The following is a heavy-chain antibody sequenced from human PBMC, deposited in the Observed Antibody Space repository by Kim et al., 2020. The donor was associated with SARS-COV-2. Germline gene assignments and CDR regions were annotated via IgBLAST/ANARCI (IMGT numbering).Heavy chain of an antibody. Sequence: SETLSLTCAVYGGSFSGYYWSWIRQPPGKGLEWIGEINHSGSTNYNPSLKSRVTISVDTSKNQFSLKLSSVTAADTAVYYCARGRYSSGWYPTDYWGQGT. V-gene: IGHV4-34*01. CDR1: GGSFSGYY. CDR3: ARGRYSSGWYPTDY. CDR2: INHSGST. D-gene: IGHD6-19*01. J-gene: IGHJ4*02.